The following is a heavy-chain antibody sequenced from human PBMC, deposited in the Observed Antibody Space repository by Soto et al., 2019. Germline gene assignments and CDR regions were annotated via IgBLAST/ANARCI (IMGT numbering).Heavy chain of an antibody. CDR2: ISGNVGST. V-gene: IGHV3-23*01. J-gene: IGHJ5*02. Sequence: GCLGLACAASGLFFSSYAMSWVRQAPGKWLEWVSSISGNVGSTYYADSVKGRFTISRDNSKNTQYLQMDSLRAEDTAVYYCAKHRYINTFNCFDPWGQGTLVTVSS. CDR3: AKHRYINTFNCFDP. CDR1: GLFFSSYA. D-gene: IGHD5-12*01.